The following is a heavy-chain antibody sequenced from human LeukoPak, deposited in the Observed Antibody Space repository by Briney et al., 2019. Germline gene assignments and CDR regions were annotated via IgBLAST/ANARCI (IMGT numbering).Heavy chain of an antibody. V-gene: IGHV4-31*03. D-gene: IGHD3-10*01. CDR3: ARLRITMVRGVRLYPDY. CDR2: IYYSGST. J-gene: IGHJ4*02. CDR1: GGSISSGGYY. Sequence: PSETLSLTCTVSGGSISSGGYYWSWIRQHPGKGLEWTGYIYYSGSTYYNPSLKSRVTISVDTSKNQFSLKLSSVTAADTAVYYCARLRITMVRGVRLYPDYWGQGTLVTVSS.